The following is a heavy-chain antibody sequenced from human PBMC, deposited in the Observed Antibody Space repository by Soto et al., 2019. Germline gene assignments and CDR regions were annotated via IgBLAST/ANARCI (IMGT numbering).Heavy chain of an antibody. CDR3: TRVERGTATTVVYAFDI. CDR2: MSHSGGT. CDR1: GGFVTSGSYY. D-gene: IGHD1-1*01. J-gene: IGHJ3*02. Sequence: QVQLQQWGAGLLKPSETLSLTCAVYGGFVTSGSYYWSWIRQPPGKGLEWIGEMSHSGGTHFNPSLKSRGTISVDTSKNQFTLKMSSVTAADTALYYCTRVERGTATTVVYAFDIWGTGTMVTVSS. V-gene: IGHV4-34*01.